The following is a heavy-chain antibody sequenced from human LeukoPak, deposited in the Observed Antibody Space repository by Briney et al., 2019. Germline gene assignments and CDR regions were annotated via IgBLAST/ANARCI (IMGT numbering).Heavy chain of an antibody. J-gene: IGHJ4*02. CDR3: ARDRAGGSGSYSDY. Sequence: GGSLRLSCAASGFTFSDYYMIWVRQAPGKGLEWVSYIGSSGSYTNYADSVKGRVTISRDNAKNSLYLQMNSLRAEDTAVYYCARDRAGGSGSYSDYWGQGTLVTVSS. D-gene: IGHD1-26*01. CDR1: GFTFSDYY. V-gene: IGHV3-11*06. CDR2: IGSSGSYT.